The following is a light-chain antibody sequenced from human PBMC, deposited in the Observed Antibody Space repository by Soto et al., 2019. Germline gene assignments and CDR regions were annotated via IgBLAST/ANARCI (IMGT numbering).Light chain of an antibody. Sequence: QSVLTQPPSASGTPGQRVTISCSGSSSNIGSNYVSWYQQLPGTAPKLLIDRNNQRPSGVPDRFSGSKSGTSASLAISGLRSEDEADYYCAAWDDSLSGLVVFGGGPKVTVL. J-gene: IGLJ2*01. CDR1: SSNIGSNY. CDR2: RNN. V-gene: IGLV1-47*01. CDR3: AAWDDSLSGLVV.